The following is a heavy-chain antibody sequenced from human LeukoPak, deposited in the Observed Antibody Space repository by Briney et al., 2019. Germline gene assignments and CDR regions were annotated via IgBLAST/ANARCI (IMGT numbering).Heavy chain of an antibody. CDR1: GGTFSSYA. Sequence: ASVKVSCKASGGTFSSYAISWVRQAPGQGLEWMGGIIPIFGTANYAQKFQGRVTITADESTSTAYMELSSLRSDDTAVYYCASSGATTSYYYYGMDVWGRGTTVTVSS. CDR2: IIPIFGTA. J-gene: IGHJ6*02. D-gene: IGHD1-26*01. V-gene: IGHV1-69*13. CDR3: ASSGATTSYYYYGMDV.